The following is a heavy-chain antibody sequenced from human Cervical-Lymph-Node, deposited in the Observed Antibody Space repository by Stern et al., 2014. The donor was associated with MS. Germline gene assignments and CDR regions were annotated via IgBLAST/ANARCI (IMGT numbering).Heavy chain of an antibody. D-gene: IGHD6-13*01. Sequence: VQLVESGAEVKKPGASLKVSCKASGYTFISYGLSWVRQAPGQGLEWMGWITPFTGITNYAQKFQGRDTMTTDASTSTAYMDLTSLTSDDTAVYFCARGPPGSSISWYFDYWGQGTLVTVSS. V-gene: IGHV1-18*01. CDR3: ARGPPGSSISWYFDY. CDR1: GYTFISYG. CDR2: ITPFTGIT. J-gene: IGHJ4*02.